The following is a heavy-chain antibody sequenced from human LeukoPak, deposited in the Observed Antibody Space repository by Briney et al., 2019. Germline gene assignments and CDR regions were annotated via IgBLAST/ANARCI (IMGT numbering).Heavy chain of an antibody. V-gene: IGHV3-21*01. Sequence: GGSLRLSCAASGFTFSSYSMNWVRQAPGKGLEWVSSTSSSSSYIYYADSVKGRFTISRDNAKNSLYLQMNSLRAEDTAVYYCARTYYYDSSGYSDDFDYWGQGTLVTVSS. D-gene: IGHD3-22*01. CDR3: ARTYYYDSSGYSDDFDY. CDR2: TSSSSSYI. CDR1: GFTFSSYS. J-gene: IGHJ4*02.